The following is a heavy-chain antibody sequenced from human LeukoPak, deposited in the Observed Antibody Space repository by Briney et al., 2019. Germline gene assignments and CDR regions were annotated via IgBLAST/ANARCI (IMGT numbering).Heavy chain of an antibody. CDR2: INAYNGDT. D-gene: IGHD3-10*01. CDR1: NYSFTSYG. J-gene: IGHJ4*02. CDR3: ARDGSGVWFDF. Sequence: ASVKVSCKASNYSFTSYGISWVRQAPGQGLEWMAWINAYNGDTNYAQKLQGRVTLTTETSTSTAYMELRSLRSDDTAVYYCARDGSGVWFDFWGQGTLVTVSS. V-gene: IGHV1-18*01.